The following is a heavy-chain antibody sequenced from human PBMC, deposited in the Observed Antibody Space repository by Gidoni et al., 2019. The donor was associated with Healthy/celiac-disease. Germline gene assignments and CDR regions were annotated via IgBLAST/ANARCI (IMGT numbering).Heavy chain of an antibody. V-gene: IGHV3-21*01. CDR2: ISSSSSYI. CDR3: ARDEPLGIAVAGTLDY. CDR1: GFTFSSYS. Sequence: EVQLVESGGGLVKPGGSLRLYCAASGFTFSSYSMNWVRQAPGKRLEWVSSISSSSSYIYYADSVKGRFTISRDNAKNSLYLQMNSLRAEDTAVYYCARDEPLGIAVAGTLDYWGQGTLVTVSS. D-gene: IGHD6-19*01. J-gene: IGHJ4*02.